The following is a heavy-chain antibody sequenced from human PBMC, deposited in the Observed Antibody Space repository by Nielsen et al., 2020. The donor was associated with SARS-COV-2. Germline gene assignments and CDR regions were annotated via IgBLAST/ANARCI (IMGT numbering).Heavy chain of an antibody. D-gene: IGHD3-3*01. CDR3: ARTRPGGDFWSGYYKGWYFDL. V-gene: IGHV4-39*01. CDR2: IYYSGST. Sequence: SETLSLTCTVSGGSIRSSTYYWGWIRQPPGMGLEWIGSIYYSGSTYYNPSLKSRVTISVDTSKNQFSLKLSSVTAADTAVYYCARTRPGGDFWSGYYKGWYFDLWGRGTLVTVSS. J-gene: IGHJ2*01. CDR1: GGSIRSSTYY.